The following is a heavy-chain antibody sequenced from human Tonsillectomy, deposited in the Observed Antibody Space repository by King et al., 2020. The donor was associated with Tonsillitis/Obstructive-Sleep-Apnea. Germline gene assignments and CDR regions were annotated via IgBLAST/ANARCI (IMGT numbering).Heavy chain of an antibody. D-gene: IGHD1-14*01. CDR2: TIPMFGTP. CDR1: GGTFSRFA. J-gene: IGHJ4*02. Sequence: QLVQSGAVVKKPGSSVKVSCKASGGTFSRFAIRWVRQAPGQGLEWMGGTIPMFGTPRYTQKFQGRVTMTADESTSTSYMELGSLSSEDTAIYYCATPRNADFDRSLDFWGQGTPVIVSS. V-gene: IGHV1-69*12. CDR3: ATPRNADFDRSLDF.